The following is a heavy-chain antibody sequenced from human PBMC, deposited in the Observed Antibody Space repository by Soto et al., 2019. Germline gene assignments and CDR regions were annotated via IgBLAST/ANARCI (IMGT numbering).Heavy chain of an antibody. CDR1: CESIGSSSYY. Sequence: SETLSLTCIVSCESIGSSSYYWGWIRQPPGKGLEWIGSIYYSGRTYYNPSFKSRVTISIDTSKNQFSLKLSSVTATDTAVYYCARQRTTVVTQAYFDHWGQGALVTVSS. J-gene: IGHJ4*02. D-gene: IGHD2-21*02. V-gene: IGHV4-39*01. CDR3: ARQRTTVVTQAYFDH. CDR2: IYYSGRT.